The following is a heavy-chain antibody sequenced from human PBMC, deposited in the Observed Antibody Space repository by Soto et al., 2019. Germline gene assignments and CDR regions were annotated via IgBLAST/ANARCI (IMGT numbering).Heavy chain of an antibody. CDR3: ARAEGYSSGPFDY. Sequence: LQLQESGPGLVKPSETLSLTCTVSGGSISSSSSYWGWVRQPPGKGLEWIGSIYYSGSTYYNSSLKSRVTISVDTSKNQFSLNLSSVTAADTAVYYCARAEGYSSGPFDYWGQGTLVTVSS. CDR1: GGSISSSSSY. CDR2: IYYSGST. J-gene: IGHJ4*02. D-gene: IGHD5-18*01. V-gene: IGHV4-39*01.